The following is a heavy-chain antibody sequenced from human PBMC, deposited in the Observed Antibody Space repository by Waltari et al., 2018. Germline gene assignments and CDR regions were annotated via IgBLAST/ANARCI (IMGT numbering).Heavy chain of an antibody. CDR1: GDSFSNGGDY. CDR3: AGGRTSTGFDY. D-gene: IGHD1-1*01. J-gene: IGHJ4*02. Sequence: QVQLQESGPGLVKSSLTLSLTCVATGDSFSNGGDYWGWVRQHPGEGREVIGHTVYNGDAYYNPSLERRGAISVHTSDNQFSLKLESGTAADTAVYFCAGGRTSTGFDYWGQGTLVTVSS. V-gene: IGHV4-31*11. CDR2: TVYNGDA.